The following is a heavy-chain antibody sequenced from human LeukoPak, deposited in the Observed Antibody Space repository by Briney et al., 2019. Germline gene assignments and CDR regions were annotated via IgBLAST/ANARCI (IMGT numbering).Heavy chain of an antibody. J-gene: IGHJ5*02. CDR1: GDSVSINSAA. CDR2: TYYRSKWYN. CDR3: ARVSTTSWFGTRTFDP. V-gene: IGHV6-1*01. D-gene: IGHD3-10*01. Sequence: SQTLSLTFAISGDSVSINSAAWNWIRQSPSRGLEWLGSTYYRSKWYNDYAVSVKSRITINPDTSKNQFSLQLNSVTPEDTAVYYCARVSTTSWFGTRTFDPWGQGTLVTVSS.